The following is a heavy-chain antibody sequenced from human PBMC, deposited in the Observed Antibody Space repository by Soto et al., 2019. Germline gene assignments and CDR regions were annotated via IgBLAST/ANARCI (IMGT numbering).Heavy chain of an antibody. J-gene: IGHJ6*02. CDR3: ARDGSEGITIFGVVIRGYYYGMDV. Sequence: GGSLRLSCAASGFTFSSYGMHWVRQAPGKGLEWVAVIWYDGSNKYYADSVKGRFTISRDNSKNTLYLQMNSLRAEDTAVYYCARDGSEGITIFGVVIRGYYYGMDVWGQGTTVTAP. CDR1: GFTFSSYG. V-gene: IGHV3-33*01. CDR2: IWYDGSNK. D-gene: IGHD3-3*01.